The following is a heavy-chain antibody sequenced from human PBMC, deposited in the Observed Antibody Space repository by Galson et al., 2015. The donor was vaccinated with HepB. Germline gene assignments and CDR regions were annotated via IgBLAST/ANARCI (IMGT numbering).Heavy chain of an antibody. CDR1: GYTLTELS. J-gene: IGHJ4*02. V-gene: IGHV1-24*01. CDR2: FDPEDGET. Sequence: SVKVSCKVSGYTLTELSMHWVRQAPGKGLEWMGGFDPEDGETIYAQKFQGRVAMTEDTSTDTAYMELSSLRSEDTAVYYCATAQLRESTPPDYWGQGTLVTVSS. D-gene: IGHD2-2*01. CDR3: ATAQLRESTPPDY.